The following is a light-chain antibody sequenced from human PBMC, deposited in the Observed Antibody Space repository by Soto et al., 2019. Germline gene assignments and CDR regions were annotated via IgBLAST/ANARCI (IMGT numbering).Light chain of an antibody. CDR3: AACDDSLNGPG. CDR1: SSNIGSNT. V-gene: IGLV1-44*01. CDR2: SNN. J-gene: IGLJ3*02. Sequence: QSVLTQPPSASGTPGQRVTISCSGSSSNIGSNTVNWYQQLPGTAPKLLIYSNNQRPSGVPDRFSGSKSGTSATLAISGLQSEDEADYYCAACDDSLNGPGFGGGTKLTVL.